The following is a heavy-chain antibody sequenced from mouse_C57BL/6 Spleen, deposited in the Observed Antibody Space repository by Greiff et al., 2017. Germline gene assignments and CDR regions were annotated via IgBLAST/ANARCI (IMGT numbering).Heavy chain of an antibody. J-gene: IGHJ4*01. CDR1: GYTFTDYY. CDR3: ARTPTAHGAMDY. D-gene: IGHD3-2*02. V-gene: IGHV1-76*01. CDR2: IYPGSGNT. Sequence: VQLQESGAELVRPGASVKLSCKASGYTFTDYYINWVQQRPGQGLEWIARIYPGSGNTYYNEKFKGKATLTAEKSSSTAYMQLSSLTSEDSAVYFCARTPTAHGAMDYWGQGTSVTVSS.